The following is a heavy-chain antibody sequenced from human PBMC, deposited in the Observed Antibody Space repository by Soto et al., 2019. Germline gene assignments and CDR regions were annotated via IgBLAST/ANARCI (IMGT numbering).Heavy chain of an antibody. D-gene: IGHD3-10*01. CDR3: ARSSGSYYNVAFDY. V-gene: IGHV4-39*01. Sequence: LSLTCTVSGGSISSSSYYWGWIRQPPGKGLEWIGSIYYSGSTYYNPSLKSRVTISVDTSKNQFSLKLSSVTAADTAVYYCARSSGSYYNVAFDYWGQGTLVTVSS. CDR2: IYYSGST. J-gene: IGHJ4*02. CDR1: GGSISSSSYY.